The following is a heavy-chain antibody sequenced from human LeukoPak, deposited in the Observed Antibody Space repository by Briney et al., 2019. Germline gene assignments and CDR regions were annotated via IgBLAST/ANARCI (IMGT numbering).Heavy chain of an antibody. D-gene: IGHD3-10*01. Sequence: GGSLRLSCAASGFTFSSYAMHWVRQVPGKGLEWVAVISYDGSNKYYADSVKGRFTISRDNSKNTLYLQMNSLRAEDTAVYYCARDSYYYGVNYYFDYWGQGTLVTVSS. J-gene: IGHJ4*02. V-gene: IGHV3-30-3*01. CDR1: GFTFSSYA. CDR3: ARDSYYYGVNYYFDY. CDR2: ISYDGSNK.